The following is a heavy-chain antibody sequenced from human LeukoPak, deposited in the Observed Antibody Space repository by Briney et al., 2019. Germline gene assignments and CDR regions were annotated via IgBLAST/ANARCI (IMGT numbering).Heavy chain of an antibody. CDR2: ISSSSSTI. D-gene: IGHD3-22*01. CDR3: AGDTDYYDSSGPEYFQH. CDR1: GFTFSSYS. J-gene: IGHJ1*01. V-gene: IGHV3-48*04. Sequence: PGGSLRLSCAASGFTFSSYSMNWVRQAPGKGLEWVSYISSSSSTIYYADSVKGRFTISRDNAKNSLYLQMNSLRAEDTAVYYCAGDTDYYDSSGPEYFQHWGQGTLVTVSS.